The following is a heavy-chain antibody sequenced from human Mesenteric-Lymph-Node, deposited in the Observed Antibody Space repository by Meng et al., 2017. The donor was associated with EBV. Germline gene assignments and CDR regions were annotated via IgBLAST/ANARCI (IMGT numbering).Heavy chain of an antibody. CDR3: AKGSLLGGELSLEDY. V-gene: IGHV4-34*01. D-gene: IGHD3-16*02. Sequence: APLQQRGPGSMKPSEHLSLTCAVNGAAFSRYYWSWIRQPPGKGLEGNGEISNSVSTNYNPSIKSRDTISVDTSKKQLSLKLISVTAADTAVYYWAKGSLLGGELSLEDYWGQGTLVTVPS. J-gene: IGHJ4*02. CDR1: GAAFSRYY. CDR2: ISNSVST.